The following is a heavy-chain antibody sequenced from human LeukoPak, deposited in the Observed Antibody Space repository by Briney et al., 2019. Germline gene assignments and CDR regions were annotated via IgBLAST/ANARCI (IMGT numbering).Heavy chain of an antibody. Sequence: GGSLRLSCAASGFIFSSYWMSWVRQAPGRGLEWVAVIWHDGRNKYHAESVKGRFTISRDNARNKLYLQMNSLRAEDTAVYYCARDKVVVGGYSPPGDLWGQGTLVAVFS. D-gene: IGHD2-15*01. CDR3: ARDKVVVGGYSPPGDL. CDR1: GFIFSSYW. J-gene: IGHJ5*02. V-gene: IGHV3-33*08. CDR2: IWHDGRNK.